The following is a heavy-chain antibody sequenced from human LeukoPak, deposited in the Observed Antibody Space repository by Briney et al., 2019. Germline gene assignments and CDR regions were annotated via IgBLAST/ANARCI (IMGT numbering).Heavy chain of an antibody. CDR1: GFTFSGYE. V-gene: IGHV3-23*01. Sequence: GGSLRLSCAASGFTFSGYEMNWVRQAPGKGLEWVSAISGSGGSTYYADSVKGRFTISRDNSKNTLYLQMNSLRAEDTAVYYCAKEGRTVTTGAFDYWGQGTLVTVSS. CDR3: AKEGRTVTTGAFDY. D-gene: IGHD4-17*01. CDR2: ISGSGGST. J-gene: IGHJ4*02.